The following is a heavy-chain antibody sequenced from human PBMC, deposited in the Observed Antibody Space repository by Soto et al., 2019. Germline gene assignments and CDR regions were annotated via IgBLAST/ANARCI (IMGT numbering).Heavy chain of an antibody. J-gene: IGHJ6*02. CDR3: AKVRYSSPMGYYYGMDV. CDR1: RVAVSKFI. V-gene: IGHV1-69*13. CDR2: IIPIFGTA. Sequence: SVEVSCKASRVAVSKFIVTWVRQAPGLGLEWVGGIIPIFGTANYAQKFQGRVTITADESTSTSYMEVNNLRSEDTAVYYCAKVRYSSPMGYYYGMDVWGQGTTVTVSS. D-gene: IGHD6-19*01.